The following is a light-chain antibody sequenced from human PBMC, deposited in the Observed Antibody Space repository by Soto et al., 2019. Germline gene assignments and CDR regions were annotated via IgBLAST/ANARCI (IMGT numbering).Light chain of an antibody. CDR2: GVS. V-gene: IGLV2-14*01. CDR3: SSYSSSSTRV. J-gene: IGLJ3*02. Sequence: QSALTQPASVSGSPGQSITIPCTGTSSDVGGYNYVSWYQHHPGKVPKLMIYGVSNRPSGVSNRFSGSKSGNTASLTISGLQAEDEADYYCSSYSSSSTRVFGGGTKLTVL. CDR1: SSDVGGYNY.